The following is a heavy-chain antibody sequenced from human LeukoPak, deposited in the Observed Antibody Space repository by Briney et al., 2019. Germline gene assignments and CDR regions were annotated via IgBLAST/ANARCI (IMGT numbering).Heavy chain of an antibody. CDR3: ARLGLRMSWERRLKYNWFDP. D-gene: IGHD1-1*01. Sequence: ASVKVSCKASGYTFTSYDINWVRQAAGQGLEWMGWMNPNSGNTGYAQKFQGRVTMTRNTSISTAYMELSSLRSEDTAVYYCARLGLRMSWERRLKYNWFDPWGQGTLVTVSS. CDR2: MNPNSGNT. CDR1: GYTFTSYD. V-gene: IGHV1-8*01. J-gene: IGHJ5*02.